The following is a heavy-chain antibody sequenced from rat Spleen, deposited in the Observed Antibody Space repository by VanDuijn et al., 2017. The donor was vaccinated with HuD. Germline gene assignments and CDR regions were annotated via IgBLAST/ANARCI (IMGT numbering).Heavy chain of an antibody. CDR3: ARHNSGYGVMDA. CDR1: GFSFGDYA. CDR2: ITYDGSNT. Sequence: EVQLVESGGGLVQPGRSLKFSCAASGFSFGDYAMAWVRQAPKKGLEWVATITYDGSNTYYRDSGKGRFTISRDTAQNTLYLQMNSPTSEDTATYYCARHNSGYGVMDAWGQGASVTVSS. D-gene: IGHD4-3*01. J-gene: IGHJ4*01. V-gene: IGHV5-17*01.